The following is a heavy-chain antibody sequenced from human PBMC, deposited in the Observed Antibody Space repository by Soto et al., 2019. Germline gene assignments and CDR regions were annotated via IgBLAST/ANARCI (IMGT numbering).Heavy chain of an antibody. CDR2: IKSKTDGETT. J-gene: IGHJ4*02. D-gene: IGHD3-10*01. CDR1: GFQFDDAL. CDR3: TADLIGTYYSPYDY. V-gene: IGHV3-15*07. Sequence: PCVSMLLPWAASGFQFDDALMNCVSTAQGKGLEWVGRIKSKTDGETTDYAAPVKGRFSVSRDDSKNTLYLQMNSLKTEDTAVYYCTADLIGTYYSPYDYWGQGILVTVSS.